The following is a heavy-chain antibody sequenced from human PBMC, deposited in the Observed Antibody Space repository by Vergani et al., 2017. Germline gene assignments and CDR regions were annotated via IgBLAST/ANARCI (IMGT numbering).Heavy chain of an antibody. CDR2: IKSKTDGGTT. Sequence: EVQLVESGGGLVKPGGSLRLSCAASGFTFSNAWMSWVRQAPGKGLEWVGRIKSKTDGGTTDYAAPVKGRFTISRADAKNTLYLQMNSLKTEDTAVYYCTTGPIQLWLGIFAFDIWGQGTMVTVSS. D-gene: IGHD5-18*01. J-gene: IGHJ3*02. CDR1: GFTFSNAW. V-gene: IGHV3-15*01. CDR3: TTGPIQLWLGIFAFDI.